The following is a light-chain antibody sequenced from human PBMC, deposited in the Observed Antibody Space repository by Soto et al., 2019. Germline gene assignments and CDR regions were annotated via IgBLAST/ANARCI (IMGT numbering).Light chain of an antibody. J-gene: IGKJ2*01. Sequence: DIQMTQSPSTLSASVGDRVTITCRASQSISSWLAWYQQKPGKAPKLLIHRASTLETGVPSRISGSGSGTDFTLTISNLQPDDFATYYCQQYKSYSPYTFGQGTKVDI. CDR2: RAS. V-gene: IGKV1-5*03. CDR1: QSISSW. CDR3: QQYKSYSPYT.